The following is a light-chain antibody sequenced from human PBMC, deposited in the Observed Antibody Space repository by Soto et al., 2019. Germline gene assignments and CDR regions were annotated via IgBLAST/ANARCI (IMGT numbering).Light chain of an antibody. V-gene: IGKV3-20*01. Sequence: IVLAYCPAALFFCGGGQATLSCRNSQSVISRFLAWYQHKPGQAPRLLIFGASNRAAGIPDRFSGSRSGTDFTLTIGRLEPEDFAVYYCQLYGSSSITFGQGTRLEIK. CDR1: QSVISRF. CDR2: GAS. J-gene: IGKJ5*01. CDR3: QLYGSSSIT.